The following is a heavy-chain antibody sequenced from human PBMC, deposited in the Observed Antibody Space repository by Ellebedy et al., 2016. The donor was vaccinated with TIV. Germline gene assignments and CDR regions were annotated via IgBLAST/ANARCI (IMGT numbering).Heavy chain of an antibody. CDR3: ARTKGEGGSYPGSVY. Sequence: ASVKVSCXTSGFTFTKYLFHWVRQAPGQGLEWMGWISAYNGNTNYAQNLQGRVTMTTDTSTSTAYMELRSLRSDDMAVYYCARTKGEGGSYPGSVYWGQGTLVTVS. D-gene: IGHD1-26*01. V-gene: IGHV1-18*03. CDR1: GFTFTKYL. CDR2: ISAYNGNT. J-gene: IGHJ4*02.